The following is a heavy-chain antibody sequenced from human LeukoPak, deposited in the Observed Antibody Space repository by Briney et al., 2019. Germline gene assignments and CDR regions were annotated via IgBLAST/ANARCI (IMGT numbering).Heavy chain of an antibody. CDR1: GGTFSSYA. Sequence: ASVKVSCKASGGTFSSYAISWVRQAPGQGLEWMGGIIPIFGTANYAQKFQGRVTITADESTSTAYMELSSLRSEDTAVYYCARPAGYCSSTSCRDWFDPWGQGTLVTVSS. CDR2: IIPIFGTA. CDR3: ARPAGYCSSTSCRDWFDP. V-gene: IGHV1-69*01. D-gene: IGHD2-2*01. J-gene: IGHJ5*02.